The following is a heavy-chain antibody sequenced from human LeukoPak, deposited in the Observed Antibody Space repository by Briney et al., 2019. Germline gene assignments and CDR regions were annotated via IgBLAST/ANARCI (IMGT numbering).Heavy chain of an antibody. CDR2: ISYDGSNK. CDR1: GFTFSSYG. Sequence: GGSLRLSCAASGFTFSSYGMHWVRQAPGKGLEWVAAISYDGSNKYYADSMKGRFTISRDNSKNTLYLQMNSLRAEDTAVYYCAKDRRRGYSGPLDYWGQGTLVTVSS. CDR3: AKDRRRGYSGPLDY. V-gene: IGHV3-30*18. D-gene: IGHD5-12*01. J-gene: IGHJ4*02.